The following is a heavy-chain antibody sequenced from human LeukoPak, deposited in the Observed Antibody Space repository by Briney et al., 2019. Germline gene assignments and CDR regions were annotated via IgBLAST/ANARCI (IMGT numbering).Heavy chain of an antibody. CDR1: GGSISSGDYY. Sequence: SETLSLTCTVSGGSISSGDYYWSWIRQPPGKGLEWIGYIYYSGSTYYNPSLKSRVTISVDTSKNQFSLKLSSVTAADTAVYYCATDTGRITMVRGARAAAYYFDYWGQGTLVTVSS. CDR3: ATDTGRITMVRGARAAAYYFDY. V-gene: IGHV4-30-4*08. D-gene: IGHD3-10*01. CDR2: IYYSGST. J-gene: IGHJ4*02.